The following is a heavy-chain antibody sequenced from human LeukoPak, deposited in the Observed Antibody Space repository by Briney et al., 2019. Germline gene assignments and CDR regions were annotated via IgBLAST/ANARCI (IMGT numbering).Heavy chain of an antibody. CDR1: GYTLIDYY. J-gene: IGHJ4*02. CDR2: IDPDSGTT. D-gene: IGHD3-3*01. Sequence: ASVKVSCKASGYTLIDYYIHWLRQAPGQGLEWMGWIDPDSGTTKYAQNFQGRVTMTSDTSVSTAYMDLSSLTSDDTAVYSCARGTTIFGWVIIFFDTWGQGTLVTVSS. CDR3: ARGTTIFGWVIIFFDT. V-gene: IGHV1-2*02.